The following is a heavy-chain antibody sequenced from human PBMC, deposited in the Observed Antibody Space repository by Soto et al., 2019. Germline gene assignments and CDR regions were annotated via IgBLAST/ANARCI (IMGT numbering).Heavy chain of an antibody. Sequence: EVQLLESGGGLVQPGGSLRLSCSASGFTFNRYAMSWVRQAPGKGLEWVSAIIDDGGRAYYADSVKGRFTISRDNSKNTLSLQMNCLRAEDTAVYYCANDKMEQWLVGGYFDYWGQGTQVTVSS. CDR2: IIDDGGRA. V-gene: IGHV3-23*01. D-gene: IGHD6-19*01. CDR3: ANDKMEQWLVGGYFDY. CDR1: GFTFNRYA. J-gene: IGHJ4*02.